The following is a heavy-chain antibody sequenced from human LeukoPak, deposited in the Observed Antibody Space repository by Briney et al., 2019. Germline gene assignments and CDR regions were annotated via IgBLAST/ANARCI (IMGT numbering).Heavy chain of an antibody. CDR2: IRLSGNTI. D-gene: IGHD4-11*01. CDR1: GFTFSSYE. V-gene: IGHV3-48*03. Sequence: PGGSLRLSCAASGFTFSSYEMSWVRQAPGKGLEWISYIRLSGNTIYYADSVKGRFTISRDNAQSSLYLQMNSLRAEDTAVYYCARRLTTVSRGPFDYWGQGTVVTVSS. J-gene: IGHJ4*02. CDR3: ARRLTTVSRGPFDY.